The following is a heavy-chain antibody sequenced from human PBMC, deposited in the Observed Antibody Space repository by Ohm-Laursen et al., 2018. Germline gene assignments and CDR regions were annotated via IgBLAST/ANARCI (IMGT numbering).Heavy chain of an antibody. CDR2: ISWNNGYI. J-gene: IGHJ4*02. CDR1: GFTFSSYS. Sequence: RSLRLSCTASGFTFSSYSMNWVRQAPGKGLEWVSGISWNNGYIGYADSVKGRFTISRDNAKNSLYLQMNSLRAEDTALYYCAKVEGYAGAHWGQGTLVTVSS. V-gene: IGHV3-9*01. CDR3: AKVEGYAGAH. D-gene: IGHD3-16*01.